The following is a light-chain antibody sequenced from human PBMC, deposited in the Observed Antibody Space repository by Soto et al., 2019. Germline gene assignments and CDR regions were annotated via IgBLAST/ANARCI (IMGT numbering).Light chain of an antibody. V-gene: IGKV3-15*01. J-gene: IGKJ2*01. CDR3: QQYDKWPYT. Sequence: EIVLTQSPATLSVSPGERATLSCRTSQSVGSNLAWYQQKPGQAPRLLIYGAFIRAPGFPVTFRGTGSGSEFTLTISSLQSEDGALYYCQQYDKWPYTFGQGTNVEIK. CDR1: QSVGSN. CDR2: GAF.